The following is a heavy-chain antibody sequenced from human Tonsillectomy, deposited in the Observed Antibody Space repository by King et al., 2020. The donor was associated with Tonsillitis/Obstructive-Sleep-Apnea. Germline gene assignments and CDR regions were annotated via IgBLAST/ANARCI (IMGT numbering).Heavy chain of an antibody. Sequence: VQLVESGGGLVKPGGSLRLSCAASGFTFSNAWMNWVRQAPGKGLEWVGRIRRKTDGGTTDYAAPVKGRFTISRDDSKNTLYLQMNSLKTEDTAVYYCTTQSWAGTSGNGDYYYYDMDVWGQGTSVTVSS. J-gene: IGHJ6*02. CDR2: IRRKTDGGTT. D-gene: IGHD6-19*01. V-gene: IGHV3-15*07. CDR3: TTQSWAGTSGNGDYYYYDMDV. CDR1: GFTFSNAW.